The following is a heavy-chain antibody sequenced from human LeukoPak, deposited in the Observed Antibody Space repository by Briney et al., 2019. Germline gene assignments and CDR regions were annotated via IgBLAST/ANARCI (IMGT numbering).Heavy chain of an antibody. Sequence: SETLSLTCTVSGGSINSPNYYWGWIRQSPGIGLEWIGSIYYNGATYYNPSLKSRLNISVDTSKNKFSLRLSAVTAADTAVYYCARVYCSSDSCYFYYYYYYMDVWGKGTTVTVPS. CDR3: ARVYCSSDSCYFYYYYYYMDV. D-gene: IGHD2-2*01. V-gene: IGHV4-39*01. CDR2: IYYNGAT. J-gene: IGHJ6*03. CDR1: GGSINSPNYY.